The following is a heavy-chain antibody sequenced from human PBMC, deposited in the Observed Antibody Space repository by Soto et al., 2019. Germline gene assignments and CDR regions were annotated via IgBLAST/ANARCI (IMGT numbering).Heavy chain of an antibody. CDR3: ARGHYSSGWPIDH. D-gene: IGHD6-19*01. CDR2: VFHSATT. V-gene: IGHV4-59*01. CDR1: GDSFSDYY. J-gene: IGHJ4*02. Sequence: QVQLQESGPGLVKPSETLTLTCTVSGDSFSDYYWNWIRQVPWKGLEWIGFVFHSATTSYNPSLKTRVAISDDTSKTPFSLRLTSVTAADTAIYYCARGHYSSGWPIDHWGQGILVTVSS.